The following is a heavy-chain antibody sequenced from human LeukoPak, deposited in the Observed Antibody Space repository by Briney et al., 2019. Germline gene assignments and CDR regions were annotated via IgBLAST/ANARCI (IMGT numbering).Heavy chain of an antibody. Sequence: GGSLRLSCVASESTFSDYGMNWVRQAPGKGLEWISFITSTSSKIYYADSVKGRFTIPRDNAMNSLYLQMNSLRVEDTAVYYCAGAILDPFYFYYYMDVWGKGTTVTVSS. CDR1: ESTFSDYG. CDR3: AGAILDPFYFYYYMDV. D-gene: IGHD3/OR15-3a*01. CDR2: ITSTSSKI. J-gene: IGHJ6*03. V-gene: IGHV3-21*01.